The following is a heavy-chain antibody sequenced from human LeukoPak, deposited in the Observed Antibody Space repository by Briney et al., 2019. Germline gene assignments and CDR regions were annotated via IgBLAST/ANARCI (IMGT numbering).Heavy chain of an antibody. CDR3: ARGDWGMYYFDY. CDR2: IWYDGSNK. V-gene: IGHV3-30*02. J-gene: IGHJ4*02. CDR1: GFTFNTYD. Sequence: GGSLRLSCAASGFTFNTYDMHWVRQAPGKGLDWAAFIWYDGSNKYHTDSVKGRFTISRDNSKNTLYLQMNSLRVEDTAVYYCARGDWGMYYFDYWGQGTLVTVSS. D-gene: IGHD7-27*01.